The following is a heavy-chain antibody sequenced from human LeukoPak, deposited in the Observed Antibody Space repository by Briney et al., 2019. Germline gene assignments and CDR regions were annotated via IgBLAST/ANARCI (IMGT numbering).Heavy chain of an antibody. CDR1: GLTFRSYG. D-gene: IGHD5-12*01. CDR2: IWHDGKNK. CDR3: AREVGLNIVATFGY. V-gene: IGHV3-33*01. J-gene: IGHJ4*02. Sequence: GGSLRLSCAASGLTFRSYGMHWVRQAPGKGLEWVAVIWHDGKNKYYADSVKGRFTISRDNSKNTLYLQMNSLRDEDTAVYYCAREVGLNIVATFGYWGQGTLVTVSS.